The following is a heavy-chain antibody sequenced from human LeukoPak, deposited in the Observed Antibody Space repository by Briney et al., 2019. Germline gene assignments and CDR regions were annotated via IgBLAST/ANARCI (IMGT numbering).Heavy chain of an antibody. J-gene: IGHJ3*02. D-gene: IGHD1-26*01. CDR2: IYYSGST. CDR1: LDSVSSYY. Sequence: PSETLSLAFSVPLDSVSSYYWSWIRQPPGKGLEWIGYIYYSGSTNSNPSLKSRVTISVDTSKNQFSLKLNSITTADTAVYYCARVRLSGTYLGAFDIWGQGTMVTVSS. CDR3: ARVRLSGTYLGAFDI. V-gene: IGHV4-59*02.